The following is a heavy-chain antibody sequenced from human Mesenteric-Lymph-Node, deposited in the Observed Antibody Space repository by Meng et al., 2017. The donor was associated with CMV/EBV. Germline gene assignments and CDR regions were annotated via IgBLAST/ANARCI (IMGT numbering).Heavy chain of an antibody. J-gene: IGHJ5*02. CDR1: GGTFSSYT. Sequence: QVQLVQYGDVVKKPGSSVKVSCKASGGTFSSYTISWVRQAPGQGLEWMGRIIPILGIANYAQKFQGRVTITADKSTSTAHMELSSLRSEDTAVYYCAGGIAAAGSRWFDPWGQGTLVTVSS. V-gene: IGHV1-69*02. D-gene: IGHD6-13*01. CDR2: IIPILGIA. CDR3: AGGIAAAGSRWFDP.